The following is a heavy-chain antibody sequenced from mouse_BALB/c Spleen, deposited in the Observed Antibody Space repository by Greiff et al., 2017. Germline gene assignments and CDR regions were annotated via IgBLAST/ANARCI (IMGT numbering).Heavy chain of an antibody. J-gene: IGHJ3*01. Sequence: VQLKQTGPELVKPGASVKISCKASGYSFTDYIMLWVKQSHGKSLEWIGNINPYYGSTSYNLKFKGKATLTVDKSSSTAYMQLNSLTSEDSAVYYCARTAYYGSSPWFAYWGQGTLVTVSA. CDR2: INPYYGST. V-gene: IGHV1-39*01. CDR3: ARTAYYGSSPWFAY. D-gene: IGHD1-1*01. CDR1: GYSFTDYI.